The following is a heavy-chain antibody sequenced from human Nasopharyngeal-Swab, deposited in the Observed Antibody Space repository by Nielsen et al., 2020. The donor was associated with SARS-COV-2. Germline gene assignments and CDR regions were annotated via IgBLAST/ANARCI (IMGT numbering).Heavy chain of an antibody. CDR2: SNHSGST. V-gene: IGHV4-34*01. CDR3: ARGLGKQITIFEVVIAYNWFDP. D-gene: IGHD3-3*01. Sequence: VRQMPGKGPEWIGESNHSGSTNYNPSLKSRVTISVDTSKNQFSLKLSSVTAADTAVYYCARGLGKQITIFEVVIAYNWFDPWGQGTLVTVSS. J-gene: IGHJ5*02.